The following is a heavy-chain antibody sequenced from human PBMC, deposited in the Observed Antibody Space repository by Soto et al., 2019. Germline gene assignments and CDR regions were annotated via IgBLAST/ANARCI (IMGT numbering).Heavy chain of an antibody. Sequence: PXESLRLSCAASGFTFSSYEMNWVRQAPGKGLEWVSYISSSGSTIYYADSVKGRFTISRDNAKNSLYLQMNSLRAEDTAVYYCARGSTYNFWSGYIYYGMDVWGQGTTVTVSS. CDR3: ARGSTYNFWSGYIYYGMDV. J-gene: IGHJ6*02. D-gene: IGHD3-3*01. CDR2: ISSSGSTI. V-gene: IGHV3-48*03. CDR1: GFTFSSYE.